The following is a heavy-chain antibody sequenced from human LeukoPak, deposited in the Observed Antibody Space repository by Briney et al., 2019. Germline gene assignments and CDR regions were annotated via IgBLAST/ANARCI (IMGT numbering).Heavy chain of an antibody. CDR2: ISAYNGDT. CDR3: ARDLIAARPGWFDP. J-gene: IGHJ5*02. D-gene: IGHD6-6*01. CDR1: GYAFTTYG. V-gene: IGHV1-18*01. Sequence: ASVKVSCKASGYAFTTYGINWLRQAPGQGLEWMGWISAYNGDTNYAQNVQGRVTMSTDTSTSTAYMELRSLRSDDTAVYYCARDLIAARPGWFDPWGQGTLVTVSS.